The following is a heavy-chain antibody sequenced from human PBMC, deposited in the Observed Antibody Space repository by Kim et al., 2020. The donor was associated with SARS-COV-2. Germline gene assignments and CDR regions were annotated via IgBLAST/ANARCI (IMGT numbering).Heavy chain of an antibody. CDR3: ARDPPVRREMATNP. CDR2: ISSSSSYI. CDR1: GFTFSSYS. V-gene: IGHV3-21*01. Sequence: GGSLRLSCAASGFTFSSYSMNWVRQAPGKGLEWVSSISSSSSYIYYADSVKGRFTISRDNAKNSLYLQMNSLRAEDTAVYYCARDPPVRREMATNPWGQGTLVTVSS. D-gene: IGHD5-12*01. J-gene: IGHJ5*02.